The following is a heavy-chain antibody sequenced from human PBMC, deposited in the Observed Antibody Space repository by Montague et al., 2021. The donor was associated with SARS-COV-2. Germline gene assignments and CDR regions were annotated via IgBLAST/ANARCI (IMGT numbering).Heavy chain of an antibody. CDR2: IYHSGST. V-gene: IGHV4-39*01. CDR1: GGSISSSSYY. D-gene: IGHD6-19*01. Sequence: SETLSLTCTVSGGSISSSSYYWAWIRQPPGKGLEWIGRIYHSGSTYYNPSLKSRVFISVDTSKNQLSLTLTSVTAADTAVYYCATQEDPSGWIPGPFDFWGQGTLVSVSS. J-gene: IGHJ4*02. CDR3: ATQEDPSGWIPGPFDF.